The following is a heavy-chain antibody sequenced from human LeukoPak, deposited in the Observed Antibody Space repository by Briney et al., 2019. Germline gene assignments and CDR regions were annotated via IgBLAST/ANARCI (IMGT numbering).Heavy chain of an antibody. D-gene: IGHD4-17*01. V-gene: IGHV3-64D*06. J-gene: IGHJ5*02. CDR3: VKGPSDYGDARFDP. CDR2: ISSNGGST. Sequence: GGSLRLSCSASGFTFSSYAMHWVRQAPGRGLEYVSAISSNGGSTYYADSVKGRFTISRDNSKNTQYLQMSSLRAEDTAVYYCVKGPSDYGDARFDPWGQGTLVTVSS. CDR1: GFTFSSYA.